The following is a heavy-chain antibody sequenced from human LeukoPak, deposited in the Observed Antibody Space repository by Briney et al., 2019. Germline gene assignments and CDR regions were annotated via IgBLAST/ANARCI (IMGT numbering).Heavy chain of an antibody. CDR3: AKGYCSSTSCSRFDP. CDR1: GFIFSSYV. V-gene: IGHV3-23*01. Sequence: GGSLRLSCAASGFIFSSYVMSWVRQAPGKGLEWVSAISGSGGSTYYADSVKGRFTISRDNSKNTLYLQMNSLRAEDTAVYYCAKGYCSSTSCSRFDPWGQGTLVTVSS. J-gene: IGHJ5*02. D-gene: IGHD2-2*01. CDR2: ISGSGGST.